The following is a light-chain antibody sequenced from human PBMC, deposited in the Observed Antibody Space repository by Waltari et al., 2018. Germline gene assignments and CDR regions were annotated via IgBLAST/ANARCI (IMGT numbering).Light chain of an antibody. CDR2: EVT. CDR3: TSYGGSNNFVI. V-gene: IGLV2-8*01. Sequence: QSALTQPPSASGSPGQSVTISCTGTSSDVGGYNYVSWYQQYPDKAPQLIIYEVTKRPSGVPDRCSVSKSGNTASLTVSGLQAEDEAEYYCTSYGGSNNFVIFGGGTKLTVL. J-gene: IGLJ2*01. CDR1: SSDVGGYNY.